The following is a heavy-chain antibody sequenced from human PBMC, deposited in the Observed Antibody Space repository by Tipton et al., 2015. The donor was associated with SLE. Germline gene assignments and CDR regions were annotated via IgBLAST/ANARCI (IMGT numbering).Heavy chain of an antibody. J-gene: IGHJ5*02. CDR3: ARARTTVETGWFDP. D-gene: IGHD4-11*01. Sequence: QLVQSGAQVEKPGASVTVSCKTSGYSFTDYYIHWLRLAPGQGLEWMGWIDPKTRGTYYSEKFQGRVTVTRDSPITTTYMELTRLTSDDTAVYYCARARTTVETGWFDPWGQGTLVTVSS. V-gene: IGHV1-2*02. CDR2: IDPKTRGT. CDR1: GYSFTDYY.